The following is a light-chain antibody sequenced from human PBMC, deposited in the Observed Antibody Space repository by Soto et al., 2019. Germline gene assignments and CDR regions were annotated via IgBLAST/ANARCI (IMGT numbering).Light chain of an antibody. V-gene: IGKV3-20*01. CDR1: QSVSSNY. CDR2: GAS. Sequence: EIVLTQSPGTPSLSPGDRATLSCRASQSVSSNYLAWYQQKPGQAPRLLIYGASSRATGIPDRFSGSGSGTDFTLTISRLEPEDLAVYYCQRYGTSLPVTFGGGTKVDIK. CDR3: QRYGTSLPVT. J-gene: IGKJ4*01.